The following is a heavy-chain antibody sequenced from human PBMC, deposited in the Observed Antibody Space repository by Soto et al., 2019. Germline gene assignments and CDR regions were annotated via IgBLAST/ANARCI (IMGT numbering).Heavy chain of an antibody. V-gene: IGHV1-18*01. CDR2: ISAYSGDT. J-gene: IGHJ4*02. CDR1: GYTFTGYS. CDR3: ARPSGSYGDYAWALKY. Sequence: QVQLAQSGAEVKKPGASVKVSCKASGYTFTGYSVGWVRQAPGQGLEWMGWISAYSGDTYYAQRFQDRLTMTTDASTSTAYMELTSLRSDDTAVYYCARPSGSYGDYAWALKYWGQGTLVTVSS. D-gene: IGHD4-17*01.